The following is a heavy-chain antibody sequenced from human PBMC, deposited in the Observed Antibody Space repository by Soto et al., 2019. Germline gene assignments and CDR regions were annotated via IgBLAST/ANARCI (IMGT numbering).Heavy chain of an antibody. Sequence: SETLSLTCTVSGGSISSYYWSWIRQPPGKGLEWIGYIYYSGSTNYNPSLKSRVTISVDTSKNQFSLKLSSVTAADTAVYYCARDISWFGESPDETYNWFDPWGQGTLVTVSS. J-gene: IGHJ5*02. V-gene: IGHV4-59*01. CDR1: GGSISSYY. CDR3: ARDISWFGESPDETYNWFDP. D-gene: IGHD3-10*01. CDR2: IYYSGST.